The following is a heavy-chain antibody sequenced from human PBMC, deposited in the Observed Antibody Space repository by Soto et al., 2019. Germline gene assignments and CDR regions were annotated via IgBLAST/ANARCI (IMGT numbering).Heavy chain of an antibody. CDR2: ITTRGART. V-gene: IGHV3-23*01. D-gene: IGHD3-9*01. CDR3: ARYRSDGSASFDS. Sequence: AGSLRLSCAASRFTFNTYAMTWVRQTPGKGLEWVSFITTRGARTYYADPVRGRFTISTDSSRNTLYLQMNSLRPDDTAVYFCARYRSDGSASFDSWGQGTRVTVSS. J-gene: IGHJ4*02. CDR1: RFTFNTYA.